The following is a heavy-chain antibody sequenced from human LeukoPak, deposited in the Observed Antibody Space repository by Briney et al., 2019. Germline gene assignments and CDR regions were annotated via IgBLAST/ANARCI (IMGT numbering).Heavy chain of an antibody. V-gene: IGHV4-31*03. J-gene: IGHJ4*02. Sequence: SETLSLTCTVSGGSISSGDYYWSWIRQHPGRGLEWIGYFYYSGNTYYNPSLTSRVTISPDTSKNQFSLKLTSVTAADTAVYYCARPYDISGRTFDHWGPGTLVTVSS. CDR1: GGSISSGDYY. CDR2: FYYSGNT. CDR3: ARPYDISGRTFDH. D-gene: IGHD3-22*01.